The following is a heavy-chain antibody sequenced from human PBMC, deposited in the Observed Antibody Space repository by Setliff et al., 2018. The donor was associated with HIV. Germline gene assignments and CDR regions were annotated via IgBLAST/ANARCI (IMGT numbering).Heavy chain of an antibody. CDR1: GWSLSDSG. V-gene: IGHV4-34*01. J-gene: IGHJ5*01. Sequence: SDTLSLSCAVYGWSLSDSGWSWIRQTPRKGLEGIGEINHSGRNHYNPSLKRRVSISRDTSKNQFSLRLTSTSVADTGFYYCALSFEGYCSGVTCHWFDSWGHGTQVTVSS. D-gene: IGHD2-15*01. CDR3: ALSFEGYCSGVTCHWFDS. CDR2: INHSGRN.